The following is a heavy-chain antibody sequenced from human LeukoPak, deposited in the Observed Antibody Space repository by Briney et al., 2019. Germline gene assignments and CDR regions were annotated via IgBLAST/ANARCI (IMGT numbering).Heavy chain of an antibody. CDR2: IIPILGIA. CDR1: EGTFSSYA. D-gene: IGHD2-21*02. Sequence: SVKVSCKASEGTFSSYAISWVRQAPGQGLEWMGRIIPILGIANYAQKFQGRVTITADKSTSTAYMELSSLRSEDTAVYYCARDPIVVVTRGAFDIWGQGTMVTVSS. V-gene: IGHV1-69*04. CDR3: ARDPIVVVTRGAFDI. J-gene: IGHJ3*02.